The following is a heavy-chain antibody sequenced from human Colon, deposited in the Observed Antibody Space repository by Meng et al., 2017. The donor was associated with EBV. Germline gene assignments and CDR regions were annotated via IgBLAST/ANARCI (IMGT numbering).Heavy chain of an antibody. V-gene: IGHV4-39*01. CDR2: IYYNVST. D-gene: IGHD3-10*01. CDR1: GGSMSISSYY. Sequence: LHAPESGPGLVKPSETLSLPCTVSGGSMSISSYYWGWIRQPPGKGLEWIGSIYYNVSTYYNPSLKSRVTISVDTSKNQFSLKLNSVTAADTAVYYCARRRYYYGSGSYHSYYFDYWGQGALVTVSS. J-gene: IGHJ4*02. CDR3: ARRRYYYGSGSYHSYYFDY.